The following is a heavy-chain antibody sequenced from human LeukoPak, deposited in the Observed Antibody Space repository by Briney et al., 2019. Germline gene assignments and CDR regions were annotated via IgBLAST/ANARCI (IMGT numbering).Heavy chain of an antibody. CDR3: ASEDSSSLNYYYYYMDV. D-gene: IGHD6-6*01. CDR2: VYYSGST. Sequence: SETLSLTCTLSSDSIIFSSYYWGWIRQPPGKGLEWIGSVYYSGSTYYNPSLKSRVTISVDTSKNQFSLKLSSVTAADTAAYYCASEDSSSLNYYYYYMDVWGKGTTVTVSS. V-gene: IGHV4-39*07. J-gene: IGHJ6*03. CDR1: SDSIIFSSYY.